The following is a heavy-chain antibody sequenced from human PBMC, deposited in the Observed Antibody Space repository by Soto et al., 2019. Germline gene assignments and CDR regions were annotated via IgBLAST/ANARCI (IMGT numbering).Heavy chain of an antibody. CDR1: VFTFSTYW. J-gene: IGHJ6*02. CDR3: VRDWSTFWGMDV. CDR2: IKQDGSEK. V-gene: IGHV3-7*01. Sequence: GWSLSLSCAASVFTFSTYWMNWVRQAPGKGLEWVANIKQDGSEKYYVDSVKGRFAISRDDAKDSLFLQMNNLRAEDTAVYYCVRDWSTFWGMDVWGQGTTVTVSS.